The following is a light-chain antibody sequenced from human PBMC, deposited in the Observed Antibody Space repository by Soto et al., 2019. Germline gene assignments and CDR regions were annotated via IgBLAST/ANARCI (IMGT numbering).Light chain of an antibody. CDR1: QDIRND. CDR2: AAS. V-gene: IGKV1-17*01. CDR3: LQYSDYPSAWP. Sequence: DIQMTQSPSSLSASVGDRVTITCRASQDIRNDLGWYQQKPGKAPKRLIYAASSLESGVPSRFSGSGTGTEFTLTISSLQPEDFSTYYCLQYSDYPSAWPFGQGTKVEIK. J-gene: IGKJ1*01.